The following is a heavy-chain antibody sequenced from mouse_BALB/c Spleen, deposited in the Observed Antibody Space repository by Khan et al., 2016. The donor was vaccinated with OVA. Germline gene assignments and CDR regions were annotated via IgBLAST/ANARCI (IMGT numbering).Heavy chain of an antibody. V-gene: IGHV3-2*02. CDR1: GYSITSDYA. Sequence: EVKLEVSGPGLVKPSQSLSLTCTVTGYSITSDYAWNWIRQFPGNRLEWMGYIKYSGITSYNPSLKSRISITRDTSKNQFFLQLNSVTTEDTATXYCARSGTISTVVATDFDFWGQGTTLTVSS. CDR3: ARSGTISTVVATDFDF. CDR2: IKYSGIT. D-gene: IGHD1-1*01. J-gene: IGHJ2*01.